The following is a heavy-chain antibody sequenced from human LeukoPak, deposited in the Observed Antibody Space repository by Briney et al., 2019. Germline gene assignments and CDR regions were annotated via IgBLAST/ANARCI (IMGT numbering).Heavy chain of an antibody. CDR3: AKGSSSGWPYYFDY. D-gene: IGHD6-19*01. CDR1: GFTFSRCA. CDR2: INGGGTAT. V-gene: IGHV3-23*01. J-gene: IGHJ4*02. Sequence: GGSLRLSCAASGFTFSRCAMSWVRQAPGKGLEWVAAINGGGTATYYAEAVKGRFSISRDNSRTTLSVQMDSLRAEDTAVYYCAKGSSSGWPYYFDYWGQGTLVTVSS.